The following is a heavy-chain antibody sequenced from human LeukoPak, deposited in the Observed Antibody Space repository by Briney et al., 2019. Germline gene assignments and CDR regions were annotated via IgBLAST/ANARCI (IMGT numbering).Heavy chain of an antibody. V-gene: IGHV4-39*01. CDR2: IYYSGST. J-gene: IGHJ6*03. D-gene: IGHD5/OR15-5a*01. CDR1: GGSISSSSYY. CDR3: ARALRGGLIYYYYYMDV. Sequence: SETLSLTCTVSGGSISSSSYYWGWIRQPPGKGLEWIGSIYYSGSTYYNPSLKSRVTISVDTSKNQFSLKLSSVTAADTAVYYCARALRGGLIYYYYYMDVWGKGTTVTISS.